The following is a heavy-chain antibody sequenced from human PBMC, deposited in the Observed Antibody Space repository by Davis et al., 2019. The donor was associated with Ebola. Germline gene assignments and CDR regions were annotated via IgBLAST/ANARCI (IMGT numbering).Heavy chain of an antibody. CDR2: INHSGST. J-gene: IGHJ4*02. CDR1: GGSISSYY. Sequence: SETLSLTCTVSGGSISSYYWSWIRQPPGKGLEWIGEINHSGSTNYNPSLKSRVTISVDTSKNQFSLKLSSVTAADTAVYYCARKRLWFGEGFDYWGQGTLVTVSS. D-gene: IGHD3-10*01. V-gene: IGHV4-34*01. CDR3: ARKRLWFGEGFDY.